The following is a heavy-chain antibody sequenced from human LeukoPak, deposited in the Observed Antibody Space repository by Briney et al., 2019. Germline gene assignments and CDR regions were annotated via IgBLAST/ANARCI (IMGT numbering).Heavy chain of an antibody. CDR2: INPNSGGT. D-gene: IGHD1-26*01. Sequence: ASVKVSCKASGYTFTGYYMHWVRQAPGQGLEWMGWINPNSGGTNYAQKFQGRVTMTRDTSISTAYMELSRLRSDDTVVYYCARWGSGGSYSTGDGYWGQGTLVTVSS. CDR3: ARWGSGGSYSTGDGY. V-gene: IGHV1-2*02. CDR1: GYTFTGYY. J-gene: IGHJ4*02.